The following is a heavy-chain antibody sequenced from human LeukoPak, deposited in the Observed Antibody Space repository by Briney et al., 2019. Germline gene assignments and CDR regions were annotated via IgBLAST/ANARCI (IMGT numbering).Heavy chain of an antibody. CDR1: GGSISNYY. V-gene: IGHV4-59*01. J-gene: IGHJ5*02. CDR2: IYYSGST. D-gene: IGHD3-10*01. Sequence: SGTLSLTCTVSGGSISNYYWSWIRQPPGKGLEWIGYIYYSGSTNYNPSLKSRVTISVDTSKNQFSLKLSSVTAADTAVYYCATSWFGEFSWFDPWGQGTLVTVSS. CDR3: ATSWFGEFSWFDP.